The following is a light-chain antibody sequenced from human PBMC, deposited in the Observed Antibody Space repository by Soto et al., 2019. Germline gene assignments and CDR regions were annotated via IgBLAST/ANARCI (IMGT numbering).Light chain of an antibody. Sequence: DLHMIQSPSSLSASVGDRVMITCRASQSIDRYLSWYLEKPGKAPKLLISGASSLQSGFPSRFSGRGSGTLCTLTISSLQPADFGSYYGHQTYCSPGTFGQGTKLEIK. CDR3: HQTYCSPGT. CDR1: QSIDRY. J-gene: IGKJ1*01. V-gene: IGKV1-39*01. CDR2: GAS.